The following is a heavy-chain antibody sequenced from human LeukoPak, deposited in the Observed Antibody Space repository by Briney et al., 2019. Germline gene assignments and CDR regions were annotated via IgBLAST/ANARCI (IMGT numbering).Heavy chain of an antibody. V-gene: IGHV3-66*02. Sequence: GGSLRLSCAASGFTVSSNYMSWVRQAPGKGLEWVSVIYSGGSTSYADSVMGRFTISRENSTKTLYCLMNSRRAEDTAVYYCAGHWYGSGKDYWGRGTLVIVSS. CDR1: GFTVSSNY. D-gene: IGHD3-10*01. J-gene: IGHJ4*02. CDR2: IYSGGST. CDR3: AGHWYGSGKDY.